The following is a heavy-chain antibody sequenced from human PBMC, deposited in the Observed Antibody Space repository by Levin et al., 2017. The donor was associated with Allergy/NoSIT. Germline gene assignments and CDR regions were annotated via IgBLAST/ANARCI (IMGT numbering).Heavy chain of an antibody. Sequence: GGSLRLSCAASGFTFSSYAMSWVRQAPGKGLEWVSAISGSGVSTYYADSVKGRFTISRDNSKNTLYLQMNSLRAEDTAVYYCAKDPVHYYDSSGYYWGYFDYWGQGTLVTVSS. CDR2: ISGSGVST. CDR1: GFTFSSYA. D-gene: IGHD3-22*01. CDR3: AKDPVHYYDSSGYYWGYFDY. V-gene: IGHV3-23*01. J-gene: IGHJ4*02.